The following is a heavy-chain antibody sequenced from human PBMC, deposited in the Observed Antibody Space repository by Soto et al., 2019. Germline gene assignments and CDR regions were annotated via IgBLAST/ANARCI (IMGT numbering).Heavy chain of an antibody. CDR2: IYHSGST. D-gene: IGHD2-15*01. V-gene: IGHV4-30-2*01. Sequence: QLQLQESGSGLVKPSQTLSLTCAVSGGSISSGGYSWRWIRQPPGKGLEWIGYIYHSGSTYYNPTRKRRVTQSVNRSQNQFSLKLSSVTAADTAVYYCARDGGGDYYCGMDVWGQGTTVSVSS. CDR3: ARDGGGDYYCGMDV. CDR1: GGSISSGGYS. J-gene: IGHJ6*02.